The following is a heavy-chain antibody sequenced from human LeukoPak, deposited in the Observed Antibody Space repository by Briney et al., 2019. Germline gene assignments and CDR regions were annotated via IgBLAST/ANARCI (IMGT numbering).Heavy chain of an antibody. CDR3: ARAPPIAVADPYYFDY. Sequence: ASVNVSCKASGYTFTSYYMHWVRQAPGQGLEGMGIINLSGGSQSFAKKFEGRVTMLKDTFTNTVFMEKSSLRTEDTAVDFCARAPPIAVADPYYFDYWGQGTLVTVSS. CDR2: INLSGGSQ. J-gene: IGHJ4*02. V-gene: IGHV1-46*01. CDR1: GYTFTSYY. D-gene: IGHD6-19*01.